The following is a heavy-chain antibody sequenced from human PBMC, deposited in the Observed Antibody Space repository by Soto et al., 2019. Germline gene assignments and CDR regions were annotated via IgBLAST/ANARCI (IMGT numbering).Heavy chain of an antibody. CDR1: GYSFSSFW. CDR2: IHPRDSDT. V-gene: IGHV5-10-1*01. CDR3: ARLSALDI. Sequence: GESLKISCKGSGYSFSSFWINWVRQMPGKGLEWMGRIHPRDSDTDISPSFQGNVTISVDNSINTAYLQWSSLKASDTAMYYCARLSALDIWGQGTMVTVSS. J-gene: IGHJ3*02.